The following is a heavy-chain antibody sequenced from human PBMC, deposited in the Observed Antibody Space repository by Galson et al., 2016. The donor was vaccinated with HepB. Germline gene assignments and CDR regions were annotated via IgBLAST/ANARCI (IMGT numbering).Heavy chain of an antibody. J-gene: IGHJ4*02. D-gene: IGHD1-1*01. CDR3: ARAWGLNENFYLDY. V-gene: IGHV6-1*01. Sequence: CAISGDSVSSNIAAWNWIRQSPSRGLEWLGRTYYRSKYYNDYAVSVKGRISINPDTSKNQFSLQLNSVTHEETAVYYCARAWGLNENFYLDYWGQGTLVTVSS. CDR1: GDSVSSNIAA. CDR2: TYYRSKYYN.